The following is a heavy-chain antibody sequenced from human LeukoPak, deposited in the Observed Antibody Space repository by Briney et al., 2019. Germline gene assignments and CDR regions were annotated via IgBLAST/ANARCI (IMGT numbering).Heavy chain of an antibody. CDR1: GYTLTDNH. Sequence: ASVKVSCKASGYTLTDNHLYCVRQAPGQGLEWMEWIDPNSGVTNFAQNFQGRLTMTTDTPVSTAYMELSRLTSDDTTVYYCARELGINAFDVWGQGTLVTVSS. D-gene: IGHD1-26*01. CDR2: IDPNSGVT. V-gene: IGHV1-2*02. CDR3: ARELGINAFDV. J-gene: IGHJ3*01.